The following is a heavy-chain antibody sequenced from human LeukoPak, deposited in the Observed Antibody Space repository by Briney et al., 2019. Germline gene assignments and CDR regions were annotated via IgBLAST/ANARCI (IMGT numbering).Heavy chain of an antibody. Sequence: GGSLRLSCAASGFTFSSYAMHWVRQAPGKGLEWVAVISYDGSNKYYADSVKGRFTISRDNSKNTLYLQMNSLRAEDTAVYYCAKDPRTRSYFDYWGQGTLVTVSS. CDR2: ISYDGSNK. J-gene: IGHJ4*02. CDR3: AKDPRTRSYFDY. CDR1: GFTFSSYA. D-gene: IGHD6-6*01. V-gene: IGHV3-30-3*01.